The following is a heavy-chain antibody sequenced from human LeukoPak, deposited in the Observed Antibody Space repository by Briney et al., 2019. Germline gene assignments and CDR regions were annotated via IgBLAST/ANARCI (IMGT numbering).Heavy chain of an antibody. Sequence: GASVKVSCKASGYTFTCYYMHWVRQAPGQGLEWMGWINPNSGGTNYAQKFQGRVTMTRDMSISTAYMELSRLRSDDTAVYYCARGWTIFGVVIQNWFDRWGQGTLVTVSS. J-gene: IGHJ5*02. D-gene: IGHD3-3*01. CDR1: GYTFTCYY. V-gene: IGHV1-2*02. CDR2: INPNSGGT. CDR3: ARGWTIFGVVIQNWFDR.